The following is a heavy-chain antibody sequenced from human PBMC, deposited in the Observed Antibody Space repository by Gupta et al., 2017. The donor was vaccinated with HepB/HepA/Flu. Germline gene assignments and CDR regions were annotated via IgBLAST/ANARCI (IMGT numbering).Heavy chain of an antibody. Sequence: QVQLVESGGGVVLPGGSLKISCEASGFTFSNFAMRWVRQAPGNGLEWVALISYDGIKKYYADSVKGRFTISRDNSQNTLSLQLNSLRAEDTAVYYCVRERIIRGAPTFDYWGQGTLVTVSS. CDR1: GFTFSNFA. J-gene: IGHJ4*02. V-gene: IGHV3-30-3*01. D-gene: IGHD1-26*01. CDR2: ISYDGIKK. CDR3: VRERIIRGAPTFDY.